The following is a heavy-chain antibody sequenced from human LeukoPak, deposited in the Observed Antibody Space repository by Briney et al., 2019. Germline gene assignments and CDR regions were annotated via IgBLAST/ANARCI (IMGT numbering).Heavy chain of an antibody. J-gene: IGHJ4*02. CDR2: ITWNRDNI. V-gene: IGHV3-9*01. D-gene: IGHD3-16*02. CDR3: ARVSGTHWGSLYYFDF. Sequence: GGSLRLSCTVSGFTFDDYAMHWVRHTPGKGLEWVAGITWNRDNIGYGDSVKGRFTISRDNAKNSLYLQMNSLRAEDTAIYYCARVSGTHWGSLYYFDFWGQGTLVTVSS. CDR1: GFTFDDYA.